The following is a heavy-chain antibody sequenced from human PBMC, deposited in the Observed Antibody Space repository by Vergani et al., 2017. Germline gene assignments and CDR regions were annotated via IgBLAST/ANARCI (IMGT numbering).Heavy chain of an antibody. Sequence: QVQLVESGGGVVQPGGSLRLSCAASGFTFSSYGMHWVRQAPGKGLEWGAFIRYDGSNKYYADSVKGRFTISSDNSKNTLYLQMNSLRAEDTAVYYCARDPFYCGGDCYSVNWFDPWGQGTLVTVSS. CDR1: GFTFSSYG. D-gene: IGHD2-21*02. J-gene: IGHJ5*02. V-gene: IGHV3-30*02. CDR3: ARDPFYCGGDCYSVNWFDP. CDR2: IRYDGSNK.